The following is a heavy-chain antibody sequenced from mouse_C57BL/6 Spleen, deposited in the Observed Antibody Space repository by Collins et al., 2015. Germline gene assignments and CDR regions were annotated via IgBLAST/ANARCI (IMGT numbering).Heavy chain of an antibody. CDR1: GFTFSGFW. CDR3: MRYGNYWYFDV. CDR2: INSDGSAI. J-gene: IGHJ1*03. V-gene: IGHV11-2*01. D-gene: IGHD2-1*01. Sequence: EVQLLETGGGLVQPGGSRGLSCEGSGFTFSGFWMSWVRQTPGKTLEWIGDINSDGSAINYAPSIKDRFTIFRDNDKSTLYLQMSNVRSEDTATYFCMRYGNYWYFDVWGTGTTVTVLL.